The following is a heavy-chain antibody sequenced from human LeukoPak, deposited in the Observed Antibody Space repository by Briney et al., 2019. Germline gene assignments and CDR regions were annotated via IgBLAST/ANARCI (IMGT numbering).Heavy chain of an antibody. Sequence: ASVKVSCKASGYTFTGYYMHWMRQAPGQGLEWMGWINPNSGGTNYAQKFQGWVTMTRDTSISTAYMELSRLRSDDTAVYYCARGSGSGWSEYFQHWGQGTLVTVSS. CDR3: ARGSGSGWSEYFQH. D-gene: IGHD6-19*01. V-gene: IGHV1-2*04. J-gene: IGHJ1*01. CDR1: GYTFTGYY. CDR2: INPNSGGT.